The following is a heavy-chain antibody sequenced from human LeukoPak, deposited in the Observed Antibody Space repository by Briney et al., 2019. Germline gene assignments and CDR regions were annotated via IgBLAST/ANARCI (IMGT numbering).Heavy chain of an antibody. J-gene: IGHJ4*02. CDR3: VRDRELTY. Sequence: SETLSLTCTVSGVSVSTTSYYWSWIRQPPGKGLEWIGYIYNSGSVNYNPSLKSRVTISVDTSKNQFSLKLTSVTAADTAVYYCVRDRELTYWGQGTLVTVSS. V-gene: IGHV4-61*01. CDR2: IYNSGSV. D-gene: IGHD1-26*01. CDR1: GVSVSTTSYY.